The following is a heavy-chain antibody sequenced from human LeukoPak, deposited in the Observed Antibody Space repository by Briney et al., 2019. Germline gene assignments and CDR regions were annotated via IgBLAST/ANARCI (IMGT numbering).Heavy chain of an antibody. D-gene: IGHD3-22*01. V-gene: IGHV1-46*01. CDR3: ARGALHYYDSSGNEFDY. J-gene: IGHJ4*02. CDR2: INPSGGST. CDR1: GYTFTSYY. Sequence: GASVKVSFKASGYTFTSYYMHWVRQAPGQGLEWMGIINPSGGSTSYAQKFQGRVTMTRDTPTSTVYMELSSLRSEDTAVYYCARGALHYYDSSGNEFDYWGQGTLVTVSS.